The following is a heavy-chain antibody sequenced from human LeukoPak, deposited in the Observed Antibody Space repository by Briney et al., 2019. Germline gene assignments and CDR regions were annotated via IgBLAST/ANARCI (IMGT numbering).Heavy chain of an antibody. CDR2: IKQGGSEK. D-gene: IGHD5-18*01. V-gene: IGHV3-7*04. J-gene: IGHJ4*02. CDR1: GFTFSSYW. Sequence: GGSLRLSCAASGFTFSSYWMNWVRQAPGKGLEWVANIKQGGSEKYCVDSVKGRFTISRDDAKNSLYLQMNSLRAEDTAVYYCARGYSYGYIWGQGTLVSVSS. CDR3: ARGYSYGYI.